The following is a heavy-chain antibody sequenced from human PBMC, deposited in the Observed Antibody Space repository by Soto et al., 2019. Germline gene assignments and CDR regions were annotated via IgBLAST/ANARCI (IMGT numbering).Heavy chain of an antibody. CDR1: GGTFGSYA. CDR3: ARSQGSSTSLEIYYYYYYGMDV. D-gene: IGHD2-2*01. V-gene: IGHV1-69*01. J-gene: IGHJ6*02. Sequence: QVQLVQSGAEVKKPGSSVKVSCKASGGTFGSYAISWVRQAPGQGLEWMGGIIPITATANYAPKFQGRVTITADDSTSTASMQLSSLRSEDTAVYYCARSQGSSTSLEIYYYYYYGMDVWGQGTTVTVSS. CDR2: IIPITATA.